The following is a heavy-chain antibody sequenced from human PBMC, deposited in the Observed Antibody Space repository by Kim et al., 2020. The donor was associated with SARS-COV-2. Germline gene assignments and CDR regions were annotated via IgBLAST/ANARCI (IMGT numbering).Heavy chain of an antibody. CDR2: IKDKGHGGTT. CDR3: TLMGAI. J-gene: IGHJ4*02. V-gene: IGHV3-49*04. D-gene: IGHD2-21*01. CDR1: GFTFGDFA. Sequence: GGSLRLSCTGSGFTFGDFAMSWVRQAPGKGLEWVGFIKDKGHGGTTEYAASLKDRVTISRDDSKSIAYLQMNSLKTEDTAVYYCTLMGAIWGQGTLVTVSS.